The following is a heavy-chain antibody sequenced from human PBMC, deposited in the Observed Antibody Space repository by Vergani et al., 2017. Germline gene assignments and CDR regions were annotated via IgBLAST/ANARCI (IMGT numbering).Heavy chain of an antibody. J-gene: IGHJ3*02. CDR3: ARGNPYVDFDI. CDR2: IHTNGVI. Sequence: QVQLPESGPGLVKPPGTLSLTCAVSGGSFNSGSYYWSWLRQPAGKRLEWIGRIHTNGVIHYNPSLNSRATISVDTSRNQISLKLTSVTATDTAIYFCARGNPYVDFDIWGQGTMITVSS. D-gene: IGHD3-16*01. CDR1: GGSFNSGSYY. V-gene: IGHV4-61*02.